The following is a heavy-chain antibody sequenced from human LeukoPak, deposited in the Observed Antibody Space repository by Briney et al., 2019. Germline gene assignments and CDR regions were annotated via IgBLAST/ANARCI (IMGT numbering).Heavy chain of an antibody. CDR3: AGGEIVGATQRAFDI. CDR1: GYTFTGYA. Sequence: ASVKVSCKASGYTFTGYAMHWVRQAPGQRLEWMGWINAGNGNTKYSQKFQGRVTITRDTSASTAYTELSSLRSEDTAVYYCAGGEIVGATQRAFDIWGQGTMVTVSS. D-gene: IGHD1-26*01. J-gene: IGHJ3*02. CDR2: INAGNGNT. V-gene: IGHV1-3*01.